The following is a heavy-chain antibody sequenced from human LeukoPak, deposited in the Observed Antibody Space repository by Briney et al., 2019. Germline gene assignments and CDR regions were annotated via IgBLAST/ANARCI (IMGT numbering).Heavy chain of an antibody. D-gene: IGHD3-22*01. CDR1: GFTFSNYW. CDR2: IKEDGSEK. CDR3: ARERDSSGYSEPDAFDI. V-gene: IGHV3-7*01. Sequence: AGGSLRLSCAASGFTFSNYWMTWVRQAPGKGLEWVANIKEDGSEKYYLDSVKGRFTISRDNAKNSLYLQMNSLRAEDTAVYYCARERDSSGYSEPDAFDIWSQGTMVTVSS. J-gene: IGHJ3*02.